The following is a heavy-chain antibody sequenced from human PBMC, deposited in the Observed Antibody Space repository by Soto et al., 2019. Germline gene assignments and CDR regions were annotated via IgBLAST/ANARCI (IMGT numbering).Heavy chain of an antibody. CDR3: ARDIRVVGATPFDY. J-gene: IGHJ4*02. D-gene: IGHD1-26*01. CDR1: GGTFSSYT. V-gene: IGHV1-69*08. CDR2: IIPILGIA. Sequence: QVQLVQSGAEVKKPGSSVKVSCKASGGTFSSYTISWVRQAPGQGLEWMGRIIPILGIANYAQKFQGRVTITADKSQRTAYMELSSLRSEDTAVYYCARDIRVVGATPFDYWGQGTLVTVSS.